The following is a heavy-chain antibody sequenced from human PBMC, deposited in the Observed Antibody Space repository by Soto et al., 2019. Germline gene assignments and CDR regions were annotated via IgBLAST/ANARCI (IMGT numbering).Heavy chain of an antibody. CDR2: IRSDGDTT. CDR1: GFTFSNYG. V-gene: IGHV3-23*01. CDR3: AKGKGAGATPDGANC. J-gene: IGHJ4*02. D-gene: IGHD1-26*01. Sequence: EVQVLESGGGLVQPGGSLRLSCAASGFTFSNYGMNWVRQAPGKGLEWVSGIRSDGDTTYNSDSVKGRFTVSRDTFKNTVYLQMNSLRVDDSAVYYCAKGKGAGATPDGANCWGQGTLVTVSS.